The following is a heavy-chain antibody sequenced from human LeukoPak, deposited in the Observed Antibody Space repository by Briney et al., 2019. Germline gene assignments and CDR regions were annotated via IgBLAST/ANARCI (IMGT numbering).Heavy chain of an antibody. D-gene: IGHD6-19*01. CDR2: ISGSGDST. Sequence: GGSLRLSCAASGFTFSSYAMSWVRQAPGKWLDRVSIISGSGDSTYYADSVKGRFTISRDNSKNTLSLQMNSLRAEDTAVYYCAKRGTGSSGWAFDYWGQGTLVTVSS. V-gene: IGHV3-23*01. J-gene: IGHJ4*02. CDR1: GFTFSSYA. CDR3: AKRGTGSSGWAFDY.